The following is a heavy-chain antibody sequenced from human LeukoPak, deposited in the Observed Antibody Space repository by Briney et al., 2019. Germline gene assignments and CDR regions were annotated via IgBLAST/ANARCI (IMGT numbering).Heavy chain of an antibody. CDR3: AKDGLCPSVCPTKIDVAGYVDS. CDR1: GFTFSLFT. CDR2: INYNGGTK. D-gene: IGHD6-19*01. V-gene: IGHV3-23*01. J-gene: IGHJ4*02. Sequence: GGSQRLSCAASGFTFSLFTMNWVRHAPGEGLEWVSHINYNGGTKDYTESVKDRFTISRDNSKNAVYLQMNSLRAEDTAIYYCAKDGLCPSVCPTKIDVAGYVDSWGQGTLVTVSS.